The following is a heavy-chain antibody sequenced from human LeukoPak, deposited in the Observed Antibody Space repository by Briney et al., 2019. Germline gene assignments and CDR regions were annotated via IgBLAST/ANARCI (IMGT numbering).Heavy chain of an antibody. CDR1: GGSISSGGYY. CDR2: IYYSGST. D-gene: IGHD4-17*01. J-gene: IGHJ2*01. Sequence: TLSLTYTVSGGSISSGGYYWSWIRQHPGKGLEWIGYIYYSGSTYYNPSLKSRVTISVDTSKNQFTLKLSSVTAADTAVYYCASGPSDIYGDHPHWYFDLWGRGTLVTVSS. V-gene: IGHV4-31*03. CDR3: ASGPSDIYGDHPHWYFDL.